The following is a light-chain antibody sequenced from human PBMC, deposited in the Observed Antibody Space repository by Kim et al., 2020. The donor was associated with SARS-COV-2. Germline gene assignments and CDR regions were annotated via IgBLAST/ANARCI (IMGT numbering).Light chain of an antibody. Sequence: DIQMTQSPSSLSASIGDRVTITCRASQDIGNSVVWYQQKPGKGPNVLISSATTLASGVPSRFSGSESETEYTLTISSLQPEDFATYYCQQYSGTLATFGQGTKVDIK. CDR3: QQYSGTLAT. CDR2: SAT. J-gene: IGKJ1*01. V-gene: IGKV1-NL1*01. CDR1: QDIGNS.